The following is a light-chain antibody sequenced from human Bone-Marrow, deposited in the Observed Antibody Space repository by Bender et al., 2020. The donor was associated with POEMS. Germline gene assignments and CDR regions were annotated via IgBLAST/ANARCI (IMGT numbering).Light chain of an antibody. CDR2: RNN. CDR3: AIWDDQQRAWV. CDR1: TSNIGSNY. V-gene: IGLV1-47*01. J-gene: IGLJ3*02. Sequence: QSVLTQSPSASGTPGQRVTISCSGSTSNIGSNYVYWYQQLPGTAPKLLIYRNNQRPSGVPDRFSVSKSGTSASLAISGLRPDDDGDYYCAIWDDQQRAWVFGGGTKVTVL.